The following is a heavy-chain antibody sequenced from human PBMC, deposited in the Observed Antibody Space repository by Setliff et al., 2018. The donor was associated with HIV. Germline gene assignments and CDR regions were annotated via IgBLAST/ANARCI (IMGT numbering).Heavy chain of an antibody. Sequence: ASVKVSCKASGYTFTDYYIHWVRQAPGQGLEWMGRINPNSGGTNHAQKFRGRVTMTRDTSSSTAYMELSRLRSDDTAVYYCATKVYCTNGVCLDAFDLWGQGTMVTVSS. CDR3: ATKVYCTNGVCLDAFDL. CDR1: GYTFTDYY. D-gene: IGHD2-8*01. V-gene: IGHV1-2*06. J-gene: IGHJ3*01. CDR2: INPNSGGT.